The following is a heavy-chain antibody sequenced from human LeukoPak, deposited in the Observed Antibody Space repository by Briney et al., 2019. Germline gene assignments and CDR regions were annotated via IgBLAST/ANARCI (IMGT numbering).Heavy chain of an antibody. J-gene: IGHJ3*02. CDR1: GFTVSNNY. D-gene: IGHD2-21*02. CDR3: VRKNRDFNAAFDI. CDR2: TYSDSST. Sequence: PGGSLRLSCAASGFTVSNNYMSWVRQAPGEGLEWVSITYSDSSTNYADSVKGRFTISRDTSQNTLSLQMNSLRAEDTAVHYCVRKNRDFNAAFDIWGQGTVVTVSS. V-gene: IGHV3-53*01.